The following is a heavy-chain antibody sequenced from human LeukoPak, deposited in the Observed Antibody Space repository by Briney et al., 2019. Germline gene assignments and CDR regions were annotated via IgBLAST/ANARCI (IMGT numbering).Heavy chain of an antibody. D-gene: IGHD5-18*01. CDR2: IYHSGST. CDR3: ARAQTGYIYTYGMDY. J-gene: IGHJ4*02. V-gene: IGHV4-38-2*02. Sequence: PSETLSLTCTVSGYSISSGYYWGWIRQPPGKGLEWIGSIYHSGSTYYNPSLKSRVTISVDTSKNQFSLKLSSVTAADTAVYYCARAQTGYIYTYGMDYWGQGTLVTVSS. CDR1: GYSISSGYY.